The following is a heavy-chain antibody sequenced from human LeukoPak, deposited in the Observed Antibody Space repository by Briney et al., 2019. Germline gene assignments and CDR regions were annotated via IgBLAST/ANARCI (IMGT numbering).Heavy chain of an antibody. CDR1: GFTFSNYG. CDR3: VKDNPLDY. V-gene: IGHV3-30*02. Sequence: GGSLRLSCGASGFTFSNYGMLWVRQAPGKGLDWVAFIRYDGNNKLYAVSVKGRFTISRDNSKNTLYLHINSLRAEDTAVYYCVKDNPLDYWGQGTLVIVSS. CDR2: IRYDGNNK. J-gene: IGHJ4*02. D-gene: IGHD1-14*01.